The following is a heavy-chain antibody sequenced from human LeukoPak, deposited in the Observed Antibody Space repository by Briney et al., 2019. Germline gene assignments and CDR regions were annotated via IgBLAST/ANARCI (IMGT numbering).Heavy chain of an antibody. CDR1: GGTFNKYA. V-gene: IGHV1-69*13. CDR3: ARISTSDP. J-gene: IGHJ5*02. Sequence: ASVKVSCKTSGGTFNKYAISWVRQAPGQGLEWMGGIIPIFGTTHFAQKFQDRLIVTADDSTSTAYMELSSLRSEDTAVYYCARISTSDPWGQGTLVTASS. CDR2: IIPIFGTT.